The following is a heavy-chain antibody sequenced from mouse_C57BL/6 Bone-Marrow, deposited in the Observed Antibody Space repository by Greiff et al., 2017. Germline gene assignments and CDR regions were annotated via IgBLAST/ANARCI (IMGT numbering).Heavy chain of an antibody. CDR3: ARRFTTVVAHYAMDY. V-gene: IGHV1-54*01. D-gene: IGHD1-1*01. J-gene: IGHJ4*01. Sequence: VQLQQSGAELVRPGTSVKVSCKASGYAFTNYLIEWVKQRPGQGLEWIGVINPGSGGTNYNEKVKGKATLTADKSSSTAYMQLSSLTSEESAVYFCARRFTTVVAHYAMDYWGQGTSVTVSS. CDR2: INPGSGGT. CDR1: GYAFTNYL.